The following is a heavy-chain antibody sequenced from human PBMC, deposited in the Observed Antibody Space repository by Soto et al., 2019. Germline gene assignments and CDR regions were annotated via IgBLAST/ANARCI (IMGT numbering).Heavy chain of an antibody. Sequence: GASVNVSCKVSGYTLTELSMHWVRQAPGKGLEWMGGFDPEDGETIYAQKFQGRVTMTEDTSTDTAYMELSSLRSEDTAVYYCATLDFWSGPSPAYYYYMDVWGKGTTVTVSS. CDR1: GYTLTELS. V-gene: IGHV1-24*01. D-gene: IGHD3-3*01. J-gene: IGHJ6*03. CDR3: ATLDFWSGPSPAYYYYMDV. CDR2: FDPEDGET.